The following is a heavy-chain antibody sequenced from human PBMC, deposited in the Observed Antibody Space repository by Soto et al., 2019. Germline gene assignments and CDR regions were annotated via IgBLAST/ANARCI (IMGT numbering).Heavy chain of an antibody. Sequence: ASVKVSCKASGYTFTSYDINWVRQATGQGLEWMGWMNPNSGNTGYAQKFQGRVTMTRNTSISTAYMELSSLRSEDTAVYYCASGQPLRYFDWLFSWGQGTLVTVSS. CDR2: MNPNSGNT. D-gene: IGHD3-9*01. CDR1: GYTFTSYD. CDR3: ASGQPLRYFDWLFS. V-gene: IGHV1-8*01. J-gene: IGHJ5*01.